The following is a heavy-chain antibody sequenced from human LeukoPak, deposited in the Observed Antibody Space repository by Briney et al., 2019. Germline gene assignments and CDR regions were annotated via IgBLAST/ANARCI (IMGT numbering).Heavy chain of an antibody. CDR3: GRARGDRGWYGSIDY. Sequence: GGSLRLSCAASGFTFSSYSMNWVRQAPGKGLEWVGRSRNKVNSYNIEYAAPVKGRFTISRDDSKNSLYLQMNSLKTEDTAVYYCGRARGDRGWYGSIDYWGQGTLVTVSS. D-gene: IGHD6-19*01. J-gene: IGHJ4*02. V-gene: IGHV3-72*01. CDR1: GFTFSSYS. CDR2: SRNKVNSYNI.